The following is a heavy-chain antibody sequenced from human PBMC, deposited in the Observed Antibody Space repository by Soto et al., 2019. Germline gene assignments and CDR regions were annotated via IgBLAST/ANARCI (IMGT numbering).Heavy chain of an antibody. CDR3: ARDLVVAKRRLLDYYYYYGMDV. J-gene: IGHJ6*02. CDR2: ISYDGSNK. Sequence: PGGSLRLSCAASGFTFSSYAMHWVRQAPGKGLEWVAVISYDGSNKYYADSVKGRFTISRDNSKNTLYLQMNSLRAEDTAVYYCARDLVVAKRRLLDYYYYYGMDVWGQGTTVTVYS. D-gene: IGHD2-15*01. V-gene: IGHV3-30-3*01. CDR1: GFTFSSYA.